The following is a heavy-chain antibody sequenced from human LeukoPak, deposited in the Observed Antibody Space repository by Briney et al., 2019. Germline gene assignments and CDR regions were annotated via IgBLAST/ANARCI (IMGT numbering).Heavy chain of an antibody. D-gene: IGHD2-2*01. J-gene: IGHJ6*04. CDR1: GFTLSSYG. CDR2: ISGSGGST. V-gene: IGHV3-23*01. CDR3: AKSQDRYYAPDV. Sequence: GGSLRLSCAASGFTLSSYGMSWVRQAPGKGLEWVSAISGSGGSTYYADSVKGRFTISRDNSKNTLHLQMNSLRAEDTAVYYCAKSQDRYYAPDVWGKGTTVTISS.